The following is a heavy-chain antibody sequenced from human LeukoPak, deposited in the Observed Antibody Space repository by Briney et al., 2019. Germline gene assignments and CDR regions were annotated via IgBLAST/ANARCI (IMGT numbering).Heavy chain of an antibody. CDR2: IYTGGST. V-gene: IGHV4-4*07. J-gene: IGHJ4*02. CDR1: GGSIYTYY. Sequence: SETLSLTCTVSGGSIYTYYWNWIRQPAGKGLEWIGRIYTGGSTDYNPSRNSRVTISLDTSKNHFSLKLNSVTAADTAVYYCASHPRHGSGTYYNAHFDYWGQGTLVTVSS. D-gene: IGHD3-10*01. CDR3: ASHPRHGSGTYYNAHFDY.